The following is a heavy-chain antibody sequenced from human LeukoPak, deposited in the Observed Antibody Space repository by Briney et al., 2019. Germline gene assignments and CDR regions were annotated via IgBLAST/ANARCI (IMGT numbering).Heavy chain of an antibody. D-gene: IGHD6-19*01. Sequence: SETLSLTCTVSGGSISTYYWSWIRQPPGKGLEWIGYIYYSGSTTYNPSLKSRVTISVDTSKNQFSLKLSSVTAADTAVYYCARLTKQQLAPPSPSIAVAASTGWGQGTLVTVSS. CDR3: ARLTKQQLAPPSPSIAVAASTG. V-gene: IGHV4-59*12. CDR2: IYYSGST. CDR1: GGSISTYY. J-gene: IGHJ4*02.